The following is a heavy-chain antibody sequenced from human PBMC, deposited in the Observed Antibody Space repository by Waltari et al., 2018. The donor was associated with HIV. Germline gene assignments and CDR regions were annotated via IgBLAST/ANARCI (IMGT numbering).Heavy chain of an antibody. J-gene: IGHJ3*02. CDR2: MNGAGTTR. V-gene: IGHV3-74*01. Sequence: EVQLVESGGGLVQPGGYLRLSCAASGFTFHTYWMHWLRQVPGKGLVWVSRMNGAGTTRIYADSVKRRFTISRDNAKNTLYVEMNSLRADDTAVYYCASSGVYAHDAFKIWGQGTKVIVSS. CDR3: ASSGVYAHDAFKI. CDR1: GFTFHTYW. D-gene: IGHD2-15*01.